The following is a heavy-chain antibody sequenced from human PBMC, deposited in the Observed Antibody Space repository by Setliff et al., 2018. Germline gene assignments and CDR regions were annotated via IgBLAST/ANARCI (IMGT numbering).Heavy chain of an antibody. D-gene: IGHD2-15*01. CDR3: ARGEHIVSGDFYHYIDV. CDR2: INPNAGNI. CDR1: GYTFTAYY. J-gene: IGHJ6*03. V-gene: IGHV1-2*02. Sequence: WASVKVSCKASGYTFTAYYIHWVRQAPGQGLEWMGWINPNAGNINYIQKFQGRVTMTRDTSISTAYMELRRLKSDDTAVYYCARGEHIVSGDFYHYIDVWGKGTTVTV.